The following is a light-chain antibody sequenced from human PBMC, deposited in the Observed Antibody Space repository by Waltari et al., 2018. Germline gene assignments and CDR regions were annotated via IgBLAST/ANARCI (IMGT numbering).Light chain of an antibody. Sequence: QSALTQPASVYGSSGPSITTSCTGTSSDVGIYKLVSWYQQHPGKTPKLILYEGSNPPSGISHRFSGSKSGNTASLTISGLQAEDEADYYCCSYAVGAIYVFGTGTKVTVL. CDR3: CSYAVGAIYV. V-gene: IGLV2-23*01. J-gene: IGLJ1*01. CDR2: EGS. CDR1: SSDVGIYKL.